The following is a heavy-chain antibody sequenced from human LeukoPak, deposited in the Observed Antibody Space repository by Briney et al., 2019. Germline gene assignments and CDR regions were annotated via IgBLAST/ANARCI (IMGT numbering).Heavy chain of an antibody. Sequence: PSETLSLTCTVSGGSISSGDYYWSWIRQPPGKGLEWIGYIYYSGSTYYNPSLKSRVTISVDTFKNQYSLKLSSVTAADTAVYYCARGLLWFGELFGYFDYWGQGTLVTVSS. D-gene: IGHD3-10*01. CDR3: ARGLLWFGELFGYFDY. CDR1: GGSISSGDYY. V-gene: IGHV4-30-4*01. CDR2: IYYSGST. J-gene: IGHJ4*02.